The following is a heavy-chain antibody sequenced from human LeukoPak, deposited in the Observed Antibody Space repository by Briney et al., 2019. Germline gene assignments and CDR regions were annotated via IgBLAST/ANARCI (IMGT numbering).Heavy chain of an antibody. CDR3: ALHSGYCSSTSCRGWFDP. V-gene: IGHV5-51*01. CDR2: IYPRDSTT. J-gene: IGHJ5*02. CDR1: GYTFTHDW. Sequence: GESLKISCKSSGYTFTHDWIGWVRQMPGKGLEWMGIIYPRDSTTRYSPSFQGQVTISADKSISTAYLQWSSLKASDTAMYYCALHSGYCSSTSCRGWFDPWGQGTLVTVSS. D-gene: IGHD2-2*03.